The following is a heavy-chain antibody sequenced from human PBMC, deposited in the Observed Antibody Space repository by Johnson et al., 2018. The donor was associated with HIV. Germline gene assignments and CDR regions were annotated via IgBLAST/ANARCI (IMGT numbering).Heavy chain of an antibody. Sequence: QVQLVESGGGVVQPGRSLRLSCAASGFTFSSYAMHWVRQAPGKGLEWVAVISYDGSNKYYADSVKGRFTISRDNSKNTLYLQMNSLRAEATAVYYCASPYVWVTGALDIWGQGTMVTVSS. CDR1: GFTFSSYA. J-gene: IGHJ3*02. CDR2: ISYDGSNK. V-gene: IGHV3-30*04. CDR3: ASPYVWVTGALDI. D-gene: IGHD7-27*01.